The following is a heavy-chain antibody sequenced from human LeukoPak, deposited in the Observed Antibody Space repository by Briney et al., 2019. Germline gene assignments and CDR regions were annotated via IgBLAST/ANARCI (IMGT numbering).Heavy chain of an antibody. CDR1: GGTFSSYA. Sequence: ASVKVSCKASGGTFSSYAISWVRQAPGQGLEWMGGIIPIFGTANYAQKFQGRVTITADESTSTAYMELSSLRSEDTAVYCCARSRYYDSSGYSYFDYWGQGTLVTVSS. CDR2: IIPIFGTA. CDR3: ARSRYYDSSGYSYFDY. J-gene: IGHJ4*02. V-gene: IGHV1-69*13. D-gene: IGHD3-22*01.